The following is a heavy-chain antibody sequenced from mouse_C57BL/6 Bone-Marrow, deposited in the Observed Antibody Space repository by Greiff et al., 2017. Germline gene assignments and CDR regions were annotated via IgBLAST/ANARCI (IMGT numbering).Heavy chain of an antibody. CDR2: FHPYNDDT. D-gene: IGHD2-4*01. CDR3: ARGVNYGGYYFDY. V-gene: IGHV1-47*01. J-gene: IGHJ2*01. CDR1: GYTFTTYP. Sequence: VKVVESGAELVKPGASVKMSCKASGYTFTTYPIEWMKQNHGKSLEWIGNFHPYNDDTKYNEKFKGKATLTVEKSSSTVYLELSRLTSDDSAVYYCARGVNYGGYYFDYWGQGTTLTVSS.